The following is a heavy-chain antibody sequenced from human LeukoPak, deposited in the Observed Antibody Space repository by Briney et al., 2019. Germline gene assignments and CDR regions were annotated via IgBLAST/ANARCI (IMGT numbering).Heavy chain of an antibody. CDR1: GFPFSSYS. CDR3: ARSGSSNRLLLGESTSYSYMDV. CDR2: MSSSSNYI. V-gene: IGHV3-21*01. D-gene: IGHD3-10*01. Sequence: SCAASGFPFSSYSMNWVRQAPGKGVEWVSYMSSSSNYIYYADSGKERFTISRDIGEKSMYMKMNRLRAGDTAVYYCARSGSSNRLLLGESTSYSYMDVWGEGTTVTVSS. J-gene: IGHJ6*03.